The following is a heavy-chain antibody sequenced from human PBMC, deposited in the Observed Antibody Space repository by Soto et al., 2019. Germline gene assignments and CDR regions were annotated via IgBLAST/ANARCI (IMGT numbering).Heavy chain of an antibody. CDR3: ARGEQQLGPGPFDY. D-gene: IGHD6-13*01. CDR1: GFTFSSYG. J-gene: IGHJ4*02. V-gene: IGHV3-33*01. Sequence: GGSLRLSCAASGFTFSSYGMHWVRQAPGKGLEWVAVIWYDGSNKYYADSVKGRFTISRDNSKNTLYLQMNSLRAEDTAVYYCARGEQQLGPGPFDYWGQGTLVTVSS. CDR2: IWYDGSNK.